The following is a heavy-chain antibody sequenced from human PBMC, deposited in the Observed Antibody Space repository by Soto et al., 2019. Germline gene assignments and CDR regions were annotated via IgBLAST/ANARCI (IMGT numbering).Heavy chain of an antibody. CDR3: AREVTTSVGAFDI. J-gene: IGHJ3*02. CDR2: IYYSGST. CDR1: GGSVSSGSYY. Sequence: SETLSLTCTVSGGSVSSGSYYWSWIRQPPGKGLEWIGYIYYSGSTNYNPSLKSRVTISVDTSKNQFSLKLSSVTAADTAVYYCAREVTTSVGAFDIWGQGTMVTVSS. V-gene: IGHV4-61*01. D-gene: IGHD4-17*01.